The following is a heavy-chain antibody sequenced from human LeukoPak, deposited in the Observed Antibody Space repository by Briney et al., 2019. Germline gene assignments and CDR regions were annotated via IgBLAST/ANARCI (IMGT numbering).Heavy chain of an antibody. J-gene: IGHJ4*02. Sequence: ASVKVSCTASGYTFTGYYMHWVRQAPGQGLEWMRWINPNSGGTNYAQRFQGRVTMTRDTSISTAYMELSRLRSDDTAVYYCARESDYYFDYWGQGTLVTVSS. CDR1: GYTFTGYY. CDR2: INPNSGGT. CDR3: ARESDYYFDY. V-gene: IGHV1-2*02.